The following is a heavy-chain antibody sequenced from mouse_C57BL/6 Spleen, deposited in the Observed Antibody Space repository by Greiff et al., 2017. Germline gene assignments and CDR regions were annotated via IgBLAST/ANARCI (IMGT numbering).Heavy chain of an antibody. Sequence: QVQLQQSGAELVRPGASVKLSCKASGYTFTSYGISWVKQSTGQGLEWIGEIYPRSGNTYYNEKFKGKATLTADKSSSTAYMELRSLTSEDSADYCCAREATYSYAMDYWGQGTTVTVSS. D-gene: IGHD2-10*01. CDR3: AREATYSYAMDY. CDR2: IYPRSGNT. V-gene: IGHV1-81*01. J-gene: IGHJ4*01. CDR1: GYTFTSYG.